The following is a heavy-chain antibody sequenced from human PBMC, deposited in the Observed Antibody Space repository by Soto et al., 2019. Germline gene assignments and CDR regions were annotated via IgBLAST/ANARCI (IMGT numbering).Heavy chain of an antibody. CDR3: ARQNYYDSSGYSDY. D-gene: IGHD3-22*01. Sequence: SETLSLTCTVSGGPISSSSYYWGWIRQPPGKGLEWIGSIYYSGSTYYNPSLKSRVTISVDTSKNQFSLKPSSVTAADTAVYYCARQNYYDSSGYSDYWGQGTLVTVSS. J-gene: IGHJ4*02. V-gene: IGHV4-39*01. CDR1: GGPISSSSYY. CDR2: IYYSGST.